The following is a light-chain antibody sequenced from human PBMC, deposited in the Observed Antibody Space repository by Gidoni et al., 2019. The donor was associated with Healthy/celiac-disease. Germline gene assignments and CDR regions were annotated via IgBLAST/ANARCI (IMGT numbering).Light chain of an antibody. J-gene: IGLJ2*01. V-gene: IGLV3-19*01. CDR3: NSRDSSGNHVV. Sequence: SSELTQDPALSVALGQTVRITCQGDSLRSYYASWYQQKPGQPPVLVIYGKNNRPPGIPDRFSGSSSGNTASLTITGAQAEDEADYYCNSRDSSGNHVVFGGGTKLTVL. CDR1: SLRSYY. CDR2: GKN.